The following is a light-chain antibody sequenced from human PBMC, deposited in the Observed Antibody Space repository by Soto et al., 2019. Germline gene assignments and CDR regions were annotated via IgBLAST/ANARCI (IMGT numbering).Light chain of an antibody. V-gene: IGLV7-46*01. J-gene: IGLJ2*01. Sequence: QSVVTQEPSVTVSPGGTVTLTCGSSTGAVTSGHYPYWFQQKPGQAPRTLIYDTSNKHSWTPARFSGSLLGGKAALTLSGAQPEDEAEYYCLLSYSGANVVFGGGTQLTVL. CDR2: DTS. CDR1: TGAVTSGHY. CDR3: LLSYSGANVV.